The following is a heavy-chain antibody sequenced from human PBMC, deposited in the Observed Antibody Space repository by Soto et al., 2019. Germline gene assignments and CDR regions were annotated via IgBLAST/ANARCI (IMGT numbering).Heavy chain of an antibody. CDR3: AKGGVAAARGYFDH. J-gene: IGHJ4*02. CDR1: GFNFRSYG. Sequence: ESGGGLVKPGGSLRLSCAASGFNFRSYGLSWVRQAPGKGLEWVSDISGSGSVTNYADSVKGRFTISRDNSNNTLTLQMDSLRAEDTAVYYCAKGGVAAARGYFDHWGQGTRVTVSS. CDR2: ISGSGSVT. D-gene: IGHD6-13*01. V-gene: IGHV3-23*01.